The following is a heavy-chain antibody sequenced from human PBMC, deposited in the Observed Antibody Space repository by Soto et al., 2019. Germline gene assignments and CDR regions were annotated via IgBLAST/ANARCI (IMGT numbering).Heavy chain of an antibody. Sequence: GSLRLSCEASGFSFNSYGMSLVRQAPGKGLEWVSGINWNGGSTGYADSVKGRFTISRDNAKNSLYLQMNSLRAEDTAVYYCARDQPGYSYGYGLGYWGQGTLVTVS. CDR1: GFSFNSYG. CDR3: ARDQPGYSYGYGLGY. V-gene: IGHV3-20*04. D-gene: IGHD5-18*01. CDR2: INWNGGST. J-gene: IGHJ4*02.